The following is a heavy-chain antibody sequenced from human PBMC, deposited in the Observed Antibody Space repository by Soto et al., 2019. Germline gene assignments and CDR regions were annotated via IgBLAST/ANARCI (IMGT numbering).Heavy chain of an antibody. CDR1: GGSISSGDYY. J-gene: IGHJ5*02. Sequence: PSETLSLTCTVSGGSISSGDYYWSWTRQPPGKGLEWIGYIYYSGSTYYNPSLKSRVTISVDTSKNQFSLKLSSVTAADSAVYYCARGWQFGDFDWFDPWGQGTLVTVSS. CDR2: IYYSGST. CDR3: ARGWQFGDFDWFDP. D-gene: IGHD3-10*01. V-gene: IGHV4-30-4*01.